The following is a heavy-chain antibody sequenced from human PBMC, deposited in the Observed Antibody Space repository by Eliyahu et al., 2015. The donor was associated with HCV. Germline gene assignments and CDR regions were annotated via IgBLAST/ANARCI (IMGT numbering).Heavy chain of an antibody. D-gene: IGHD1-26*01. CDR1: GYSISSGYY. J-gene: IGHJ5*02. CDR3: ARKEDVIVGATSGWFDP. CDR2: IYHSGST. Sequence: QVQLQESGPGLVKPSETLSLTCXVSGYSISSGYYWGWIRQPPGKGLEWIGSIYHSGSTYYNPSLKSRVTISVDTSKNQFSLKLSSVTAADTAVYYCARKEDVIVGATSGWFDPWGQGTLVTVSS. V-gene: IGHV4-38-2*01.